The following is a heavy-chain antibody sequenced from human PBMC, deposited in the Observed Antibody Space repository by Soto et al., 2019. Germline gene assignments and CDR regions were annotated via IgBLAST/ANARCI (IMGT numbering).Heavy chain of an antibody. D-gene: IGHD6-13*01. J-gene: IGHJ6*02. CDR3: AKEQLAAPGTGRFYYSSGMDM. Sequence: PGGSLRLSCAASGFTFDDYTMHWVRQAPGKGLHWVSLISWDGGSTYYADSVKGRFTISRDNSKNSLYLQKNSLRTEDTALYYFAKEQLAAPGTGRFYYSSGMDMWDQGTTVTVSS. CDR2: ISWDGGST. V-gene: IGHV3-43*01. CDR1: GFTFDDYT.